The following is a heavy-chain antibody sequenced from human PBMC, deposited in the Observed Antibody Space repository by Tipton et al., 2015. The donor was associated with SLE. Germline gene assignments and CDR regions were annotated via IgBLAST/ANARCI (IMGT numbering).Heavy chain of an antibody. CDR2: INHSGGT. D-gene: IGHD6-13*01. J-gene: IGHJ4*02. Sequence: LRLSCAVYGGSFSGYYWSWIRQPPGKGLEWIGEINHSGGTNYNPSLKSRVTISVDTSKKQFFLRLSSMTAAETAVYYCAIRDSSSWFFDYWGQGTLVTVSS. CDR1: GGSFSGYY. CDR3: AIRDSSSWFFDY. V-gene: IGHV4-34*01.